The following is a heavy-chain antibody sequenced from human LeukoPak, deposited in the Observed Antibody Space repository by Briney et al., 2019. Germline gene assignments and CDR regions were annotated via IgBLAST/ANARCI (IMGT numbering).Heavy chain of an antibody. D-gene: IGHD1-7*01. CDR2: IYYSGST. CDR3: ARVWREKLPFDY. J-gene: IGHJ4*02. V-gene: IGHV4-59*01. CDR1: GGSISSYY. Sequence: SETLSLTCTVSGGSISSYYWSWIRQPPGKGLEWIGYIYYSGSTNYNPSLKSRVTISVDTSKNQFSLKLSSVTAADTAVYYCARVWREKLPFDYWGQGTLVTVSS.